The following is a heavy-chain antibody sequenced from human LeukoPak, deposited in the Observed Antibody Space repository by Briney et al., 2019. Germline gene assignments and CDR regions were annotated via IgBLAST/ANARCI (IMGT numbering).Heavy chain of an antibody. CDR1: GFTFDDYA. CDR3: AKDADTANPDY. Sequence: GGSLRLSCAASGFTFDDYAMYWVRQAPGKGLEWVSLISGDGGSTYYADSVKGRFSISRDNSKNSLYLQMNSLRSEDTALYYCAKDADTANPDYWGQGTLVTVSS. CDR2: ISGDGGST. V-gene: IGHV3-43*02. D-gene: IGHD5-18*01. J-gene: IGHJ4*02.